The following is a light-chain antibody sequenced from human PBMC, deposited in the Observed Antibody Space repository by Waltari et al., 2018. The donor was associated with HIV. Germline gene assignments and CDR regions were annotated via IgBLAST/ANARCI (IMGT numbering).Light chain of an antibody. V-gene: IGLV2-23*02. Sequence: QSALTQPASVSGSIGQSITISCTGTSSDVGSYNLVSWYQHHPGKAPKLIIYEVYKRPSGVSNRCSGSKSGNTASLTVSGLQAEDEADYYCCSYAGSSSPFGGGTKLTVL. CDR2: EVY. CDR3: CSYAGSSSP. J-gene: IGLJ2*01. CDR1: SSDVGSYNL.